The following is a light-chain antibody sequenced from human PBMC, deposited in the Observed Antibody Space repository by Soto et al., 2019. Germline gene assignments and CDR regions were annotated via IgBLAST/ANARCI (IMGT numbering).Light chain of an antibody. V-gene: IGLV2-8*01. CDR2: EVS. J-gene: IGLJ3*02. CDR1: SSDVGGYNY. CDR3: SSYAGSNNLV. Sequence: QSVLTQPPSASGSPGQSVTISCTGTSSDVGGYNYVSWYQQHPGKAPKLMIYEVSKRPSGVPDRFSGSKSGNTASLTVSGLQAEDEADEYCSSYAGSNNLVFGGGTKLTVL.